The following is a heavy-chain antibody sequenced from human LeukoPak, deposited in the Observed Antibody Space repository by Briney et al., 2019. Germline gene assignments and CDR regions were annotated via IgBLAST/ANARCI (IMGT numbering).Heavy chain of an antibody. Sequence: SETLSLTCAVSGDSIGSNKWWTWVRQPPGKGLEWIGEIHHSGRLNYSPSLKSRVTISVDKSKNHFSLNLDSITPADTAIYYCARGGDWKFDYWGQGALVTVSS. CDR3: ARGGDWKFDY. V-gene: IGHV4-4*02. CDR2: IHHSGRL. J-gene: IGHJ4*02. CDR1: GDSIGSNKW. D-gene: IGHD1-1*01.